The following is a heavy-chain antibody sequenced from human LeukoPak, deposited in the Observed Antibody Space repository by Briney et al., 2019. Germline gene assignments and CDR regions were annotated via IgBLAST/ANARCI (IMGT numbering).Heavy chain of an antibody. V-gene: IGHV3-7*01. J-gene: IGHJ4*02. CDR1: GFTFSSYW. Sequence: PGGSLRLSCAASGFTFSSYWMSWVRQAPGKGLEWVANIKQDGSEKYYVDSVKGRFTISRHNAKNSLYLQMNSLRAEDTAVYYCARVKNYDFWSGIDYWGQGTLVTVSS. CDR3: ARVKNYDFWSGIDY. D-gene: IGHD3-3*01. CDR2: IKQDGSEK.